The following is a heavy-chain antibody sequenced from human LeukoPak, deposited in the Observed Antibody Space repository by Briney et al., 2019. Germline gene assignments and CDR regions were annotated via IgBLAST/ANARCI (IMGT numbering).Heavy chain of an antibody. Sequence: ASVKVSCKASGYTFTGYYMHWVRQAPGQELEWMGWINPNSGGKNYAQKFQGRVTMPRDTSISTAYMDLSRLRSDDTAVYYCAREVPYIVVVPAAILGPTSGMDVWGQGTTVTVSS. CDR1: GYTFTGYY. CDR3: AREVPYIVVVPAAILGPTSGMDV. D-gene: IGHD2-2*01. V-gene: IGHV1-2*02. CDR2: INPNSGGK. J-gene: IGHJ6*02.